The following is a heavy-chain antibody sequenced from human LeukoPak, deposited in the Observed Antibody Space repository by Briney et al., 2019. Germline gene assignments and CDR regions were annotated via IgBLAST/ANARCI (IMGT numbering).Heavy chain of an antibody. J-gene: IGHJ4*02. CDR2: IYSGGST. D-gene: IGHD3-22*01. Sequence: PGGSLRLSCAASGFTVSSNYMSWVRQAPGKGLECVSVIYSGGSTYYADSVKDRFTISRDNSKNILYLQMSSLRAEDMAVYYCARGLVSSGYWGYFDYWGQGTLVTVSS. CDR3: ARGLVSSGYWGYFDY. V-gene: IGHV3-66*02. CDR1: GFTVSSNY.